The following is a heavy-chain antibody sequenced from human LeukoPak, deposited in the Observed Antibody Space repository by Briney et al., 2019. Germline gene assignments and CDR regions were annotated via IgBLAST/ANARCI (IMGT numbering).Heavy chain of an antibody. J-gene: IGHJ4*02. CDR2: IYYSGST. V-gene: IGHV4-61*08. CDR1: GGSISSGGYY. CDR3: ARAIALSSSGWYSFGY. D-gene: IGHD6-19*01. Sequence: SETLSLTCTVSGGSISSGGYYWSWIRQHPGKGLEWIGYIYYSGSTNYNPSLKSRVTISVDTSKNQFSLKLSSVTAADTAVYYCARAIALSSSGWYSFGYWGQGTLVTVSS.